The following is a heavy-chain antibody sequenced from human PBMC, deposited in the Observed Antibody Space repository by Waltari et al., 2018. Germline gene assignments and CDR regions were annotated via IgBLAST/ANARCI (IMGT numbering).Heavy chain of an antibody. CDR1: GFSFFSYG. CDR2: ISFDGSNK. D-gene: IGHD2-2*01. CDR3: AKDGEATVASTIYYYYMDV. V-gene: IGHV3-30*18. J-gene: IGHJ6*03. Sequence: QVQVVESGGGVVQPGRSLRLSCAASGFSFFSYGMHWVRQAPGKGMEWGAYISFDGSNKYYADSVKGRFTISRDNSKNTVYLQMNSLGAEDTAVYYCAKDGEATVASTIYYYYMDVWGKGTTVTFS.